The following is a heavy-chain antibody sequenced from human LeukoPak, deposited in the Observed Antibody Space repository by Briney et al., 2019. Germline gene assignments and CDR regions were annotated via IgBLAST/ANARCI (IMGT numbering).Heavy chain of an antibody. CDR1: GYTLTELS. J-gene: IGHJ5*02. CDR2: FDPEDGET. Sequence: GASVKVSCKVSGYTLTELSMHWVRQAPGKGLEWMGGFDPEDGETIYAQKFQGRVTITTDESTSTAYMELSSLRSEDTAVYYCARAVEMAYWFDPWGQGTLVTVSS. V-gene: IGHV1-24*01. D-gene: IGHD5-24*01. CDR3: ARAVEMAYWFDP.